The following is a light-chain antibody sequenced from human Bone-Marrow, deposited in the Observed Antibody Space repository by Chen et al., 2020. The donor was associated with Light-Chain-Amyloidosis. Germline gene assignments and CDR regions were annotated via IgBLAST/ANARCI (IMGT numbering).Light chain of an antibody. CDR1: NIGSTS. CDR2: DDS. CDR3: QVWDRSSDRPV. J-gene: IGLJ3*02. V-gene: IGLV3-21*02. Sequence: SYVLTQPSSVSVAPGQMATIACGGNNIGSTSVHWYQQTPGQAPLLVVYDDSDRPSGIPERVSGSNSGNTATLTISRVEAGDEADYYCQVWDRSSDRPVFGGGTKLTVL.